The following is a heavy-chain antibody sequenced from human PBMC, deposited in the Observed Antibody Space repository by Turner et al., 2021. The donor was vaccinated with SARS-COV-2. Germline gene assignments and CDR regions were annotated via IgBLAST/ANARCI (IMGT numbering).Heavy chain of an antibody. J-gene: IGHJ4*02. V-gene: IGHV3-48*01. Sequence: EVQLVEFGGGLVQPGWSLRLSCSASGFTFSSYSMNWVRQAPGKGLEWVSYISSSSSTIYYADSVKGRFTISRDNAKNSLYLQMNSLRAEDTAVYYCARDPSKIQLWLHYYFDYWGQGTLVTVSS. CDR2: ISSSSSTI. CDR3: ARDPSKIQLWLHYYFDY. CDR1: GFTFSSYS. D-gene: IGHD5-18*01.